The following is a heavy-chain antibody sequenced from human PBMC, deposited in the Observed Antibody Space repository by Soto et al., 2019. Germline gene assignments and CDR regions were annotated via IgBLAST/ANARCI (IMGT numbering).Heavy chain of an antibody. CDR2: FDPEDVET. Sequence: ASVKVSCKVSGYTLTELSMHWVRQAPGKGLEWMGGFDPEDVETIYAQKFQGRVTMTEDTSTDTAYMELSSLRSEDTAVYYCATPPVGLMVYALHLWGQGTLVTVSS. D-gene: IGHD2-8*01. CDR1: GYTLTELS. J-gene: IGHJ5*02. CDR3: ATPPVGLMVYALHL. V-gene: IGHV1-24*01.